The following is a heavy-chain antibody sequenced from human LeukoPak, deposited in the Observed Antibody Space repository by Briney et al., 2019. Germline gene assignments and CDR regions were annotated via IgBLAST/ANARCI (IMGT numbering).Heavy chain of an antibody. CDR2: ISSFSGTI. CDR3: ARDQGGEQSY. V-gene: IGHV3-48*01. D-gene: IGHD3-16*01. J-gene: IGHJ4*02. Sequence: GGSLRLSCAASGFTFSSYSMNWVRQAPGKGLEWVSYISSFSGTIYYADSVKGRFTISRDNAKNSLYLQMSSLRAEDTAVYYCARDQGGEQSYWGQGTLVTVSS. CDR1: GFTFSSYS.